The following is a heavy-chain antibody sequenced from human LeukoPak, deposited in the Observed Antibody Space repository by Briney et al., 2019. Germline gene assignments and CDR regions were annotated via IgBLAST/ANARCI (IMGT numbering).Heavy chain of an antibody. Sequence: SVKVSCKASGGTFSSYAISWVRQAPGQGLEWMGGIIPIFGTANYAQKFQGRVTITADESTSTAYMELSSLRSEDTAVYYCARAPIYEEVVVAAEYYFDCWGQGTLVTVSS. CDR2: IIPIFGTA. V-gene: IGHV1-69*01. D-gene: IGHD2-15*01. CDR1: GGTFSSYA. CDR3: ARAPIYEEVVVAAEYYFDC. J-gene: IGHJ4*02.